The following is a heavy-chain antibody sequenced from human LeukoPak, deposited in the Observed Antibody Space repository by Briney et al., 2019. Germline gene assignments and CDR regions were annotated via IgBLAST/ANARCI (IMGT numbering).Heavy chain of an antibody. CDR1: GYTFTSYY. CDR2: INPSGGST. J-gene: IGHJ4*02. Sequence: ASVKVSCKACGYTFTSYYMHWVRQAPGQGLEWMGIINPSGGSTSYAQKFQGRVTMTRDTSTRTVYMEVSSLRSEDTAVYYCARDRYGSGSYPDYWAREPWSPSPQ. V-gene: IGHV1-46*01. D-gene: IGHD3-10*01. CDR3: ARDRYGSGSYPDY.